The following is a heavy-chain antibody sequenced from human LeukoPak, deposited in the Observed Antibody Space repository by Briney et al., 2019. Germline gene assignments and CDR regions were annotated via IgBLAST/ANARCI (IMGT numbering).Heavy chain of an antibody. CDR2: IIPILGIA. CDR3: ARITGDLSDY. CDR1: GGTFSSYA. J-gene: IGHJ4*02. V-gene: IGHV1-69*04. Sequence: ASVKVSCKASGGTFSSYAISWVRQAPGQGLEWMGRIIPILGIANYAQKFQGRITITADKSTSTAYMELSSLRSEDTAVYYCARITGDLSDYWGQGTLVTVSS. D-gene: IGHD7-27*01.